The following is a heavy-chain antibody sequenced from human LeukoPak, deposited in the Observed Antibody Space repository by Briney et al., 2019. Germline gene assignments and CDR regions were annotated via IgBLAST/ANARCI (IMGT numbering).Heavy chain of an antibody. V-gene: IGHV4-30-4*08. D-gene: IGHD4-17*01. Sequence: SETLSLTCTVSGGSISSGDYYWSWIRQPPGKGLEWIGYIYYSGSTYYNPSLKSRVTISVDTSKNQFSLKLSSVTAAGTAVYYCARGTTIDFGYWGQGTLVTVSS. CDR1: GGSISSGDYY. CDR3: ARGTTIDFGY. CDR2: IYYSGST. J-gene: IGHJ4*02.